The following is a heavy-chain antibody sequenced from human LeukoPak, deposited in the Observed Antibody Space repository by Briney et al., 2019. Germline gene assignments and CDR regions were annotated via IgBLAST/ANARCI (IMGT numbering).Heavy chain of an antibody. CDR1: GFTVSSNY. J-gene: IGHJ6*02. CDR3: ARASAMVREPYGMDV. D-gene: IGHD5-18*01. Sequence: PGGSLRLSCAASGFTVSSNYMSWVRQAPGKGLEWVSVIYSGGSTYYADSVKGRFTISRDNSKNTLYLQMNSLRAEDTAVYYCARASAMVREPYGMDVWGQGTTVTVSS. V-gene: IGHV3-66*01. CDR2: IYSGGST.